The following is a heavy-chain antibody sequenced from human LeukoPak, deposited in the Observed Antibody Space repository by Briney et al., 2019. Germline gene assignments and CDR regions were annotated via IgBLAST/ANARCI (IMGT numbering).Heavy chain of an antibody. CDR1: GFTFSDHY. D-gene: IGHD1-14*01. J-gene: IGHJ4*02. CDR2: ISSSSSYI. Sequence: GGSLRLSCAASGFTFSDHYMDWVRQAPGKGLEWVSSISSSSSYIYYADSVKGRFTISRDNAKNSLYLQMNSLRAEDTAVYYCARAGPDYWGQGTLVTVSS. CDR3: ARAGPDY. V-gene: IGHV3-21*01.